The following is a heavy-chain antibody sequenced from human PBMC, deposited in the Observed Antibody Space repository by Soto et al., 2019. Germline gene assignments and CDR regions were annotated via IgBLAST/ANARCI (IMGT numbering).Heavy chain of an antibody. V-gene: IGHV3-21*01. CDR1: GFTFSSYS. D-gene: IGHD6-13*01. CDR3: ARDSPPPYSSLQYYYYCYGMDV. CDR2: ISSSSSYI. Sequence: GGSLRLSCAASGFTFSSYSMNWVRQAPGKGLEWVSSISSSSSYIYYADSVKGRFTISRDNAKSSLYLQMNSLRAEDTAVYYCARDSPPPYSSLQYYYYCYGMDVYGQGTTVTVYS. J-gene: IGHJ6*02.